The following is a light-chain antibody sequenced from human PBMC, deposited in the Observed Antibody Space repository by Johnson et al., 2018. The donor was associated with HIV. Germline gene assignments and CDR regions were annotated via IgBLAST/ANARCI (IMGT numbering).Light chain of an antibody. CDR3: GTWDSSLSAYV. J-gene: IGLJ1*01. CDR1: SSNIGNNY. V-gene: IGLV1-51*02. CDR2: ENN. Sequence: QSVLTQPPSVSAAPGQKVTISCSGSSSNIGNNYVSCYQQLPGTAPKLLIYENNKRPSGIPDRFSGSKSGTSATLGITGLQTGDEAEFYWGTWDSSLSAYVFGTAPKVTVL.